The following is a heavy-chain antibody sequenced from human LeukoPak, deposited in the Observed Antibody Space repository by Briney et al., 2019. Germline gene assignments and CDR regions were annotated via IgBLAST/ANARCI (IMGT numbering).Heavy chain of an antibody. Sequence: SETLSLTCSVSDYSIRDGFFWGWIRQPPGRGLEWIGSVYHSGSTYYHQSLQSRVTISLDMSRNQFSLNLRSVIAADTAVYYCSRIFGGTKGYFQHWSQGTLVTLSS. CDR3: SRIFGGTKGYFQH. CDR1: DYSIRDGFF. CDR2: VYHSGST. V-gene: IGHV4-38-2*02. D-gene: IGHD3-3*01. J-gene: IGHJ1*01.